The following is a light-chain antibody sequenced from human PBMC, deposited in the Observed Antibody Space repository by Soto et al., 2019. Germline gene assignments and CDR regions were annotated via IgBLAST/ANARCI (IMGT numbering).Light chain of an antibody. CDR2: RAS. Sequence: DIQMTQSPSTLSASVGDRVTITCRASQDIGTWLAWYQQKPEKAPKVLIYRASHLESGVPSRFSASGSGTDFSLTINSLQADDFATYYCQQLNSYPSITFGQGTRLEIK. CDR1: QDIGTW. CDR3: QQLNSYPSIT. J-gene: IGKJ5*01. V-gene: IGKV1-5*03.